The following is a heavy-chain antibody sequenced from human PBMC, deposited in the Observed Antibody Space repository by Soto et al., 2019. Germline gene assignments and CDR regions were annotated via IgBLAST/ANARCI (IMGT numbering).Heavy chain of an antibody. CDR1: GFTFSSYA. V-gene: IGHV3-23*01. Sequence: GGSLRLSCAASGFTFSSYAMSWVRQAPGKGLEWVSAISGSGGSTYYADSVKGRFTISRDNSKNTLYLQMNSLRAEDTAVYYCAKPRATHMVRGGGGAFDYWGQGTLVTVSS. CDR3: AKPRATHMVRGGGGAFDY. CDR2: ISGSGGST. D-gene: IGHD3-10*01. J-gene: IGHJ4*02.